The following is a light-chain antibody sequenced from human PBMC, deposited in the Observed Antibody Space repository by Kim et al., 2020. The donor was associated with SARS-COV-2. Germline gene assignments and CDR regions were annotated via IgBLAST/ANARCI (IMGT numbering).Light chain of an antibody. J-gene: IGLJ1*01. Sequence: VTRGQTASSTCSGDKLGDKYACWYQQKPGQSPVLVIYQDSKLPSGIPERFSGSNSGNTATLTNSGTQAMDEADYYCQAWDSSTFYVFGTGTKVTVL. CDR2: QDS. CDR3: QAWDSSTFYV. CDR1: KLGDKY. V-gene: IGLV3-1*01.